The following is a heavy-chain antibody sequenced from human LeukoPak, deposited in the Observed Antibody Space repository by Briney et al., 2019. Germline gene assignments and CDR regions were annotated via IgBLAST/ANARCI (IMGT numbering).Heavy chain of an antibody. CDR1: DGSMTNYY. V-gene: IGHV4-4*07. J-gene: IGHJ4*02. CDR2: MRTSVNN. D-gene: IGHD3-10*01. Sequence: SGTLSLTCSVSDGSMTNYYWSWIRQPAGKGLEWIGRMRTSVNNHYNPSLARRVSMSVDTTKRQLSLELSSVTAADTAVYYCARLATYYYGSMTYYFFEHWGQGILVTVSS. CDR3: ARLATYYYGSMTYYFFEH.